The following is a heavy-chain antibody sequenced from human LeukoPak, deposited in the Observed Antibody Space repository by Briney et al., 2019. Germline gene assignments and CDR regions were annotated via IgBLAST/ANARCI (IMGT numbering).Heavy chain of an antibody. CDR3: ARDRLGFRVDV. J-gene: IGHJ6*04. D-gene: IGHD5-12*01. CDR1: GDSISNYY. Sequence: SETLSLTCIVSGDSISNYYWSWIRQSAGKGLEWIGRINTSGNTNYNPSLKSRVTMSLDTSKNQLSLNLSSVTVADTAVYYCARDRLGFRVDVWGKGTTVTVPS. V-gene: IGHV4-4*07. CDR2: INTSGNT.